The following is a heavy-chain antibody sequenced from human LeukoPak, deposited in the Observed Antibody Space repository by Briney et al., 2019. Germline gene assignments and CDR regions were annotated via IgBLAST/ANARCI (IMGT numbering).Heavy chain of an antibody. CDR1: GFTFSSHG. D-gene: IGHD1-26*01. CDR3: AKDVTIVGASGPDI. Sequence: GGSLRLSCAASGFTFSSHGMHWVRQAPGKGLEWVAVIWYDGSNKYYADSVKGRFTISRDNSKNTLYLQMNSLRAEDTAVYYCAKDVTIVGASGPDIWGQGTMVTVSS. CDR2: IWYDGSNK. J-gene: IGHJ3*02. V-gene: IGHV3-30*02.